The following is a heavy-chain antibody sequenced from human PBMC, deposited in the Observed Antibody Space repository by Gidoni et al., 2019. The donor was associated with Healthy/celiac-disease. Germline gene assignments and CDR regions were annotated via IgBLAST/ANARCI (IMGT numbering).Heavy chain of an antibody. CDR2: ISGSCGST. Sequence: EVQLLESGGGLVQPGGSLRLSCAASGFPFSSDAMSWVRQAPGKGLEWVSAISGSCGSTYYADAVKGRFTISRDNSKNTLYLQMNSLRAEDTAVYYCAKDNGYYGSGSLGDYWGQGTLVTVSS. D-gene: IGHD3-10*01. J-gene: IGHJ4*02. V-gene: IGHV3-23*01. CDR1: GFPFSSDA. CDR3: AKDNGYYGSGSLGDY.